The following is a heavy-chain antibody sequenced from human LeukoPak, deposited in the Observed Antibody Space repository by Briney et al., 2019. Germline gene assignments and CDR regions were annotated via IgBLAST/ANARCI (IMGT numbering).Heavy chain of an antibody. V-gene: IGHV3-21*01. CDR2: ISSSSSYI. CDR1: GFTFSSYS. J-gene: IGHJ5*02. CDR3: ARGKPTYYDFWRGFDP. D-gene: IGHD3-3*01. Sequence: GGSLRLSCAASGFTFSSYSMNWVRQAPGKGLEWVSSISSSSSYIYYADSVKGRFTISRDNAKNSLYLQMNSLRAEDTAVYYCARGKPTYYDFWRGFDPWGQGTLVTVSS.